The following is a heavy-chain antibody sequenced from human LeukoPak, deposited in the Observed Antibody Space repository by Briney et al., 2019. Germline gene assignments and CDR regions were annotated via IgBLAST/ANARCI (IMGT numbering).Heavy chain of an antibody. CDR1: GFTFSKHT. V-gene: IGHV3-48*01. CDR3: ARTGTPLDY. CDR2: ISGSSDTI. Sequence: GGSLRLSCAASGFTFSKHTMHWVRQAPGKGLEWVSDISGSSDTIYYADSVKGRFTISRDNAKNSLYLQMNSLRAEDTAVYYCARTGTPLDYRGQGTLVTVSS. D-gene: IGHD1-1*01. J-gene: IGHJ4*02.